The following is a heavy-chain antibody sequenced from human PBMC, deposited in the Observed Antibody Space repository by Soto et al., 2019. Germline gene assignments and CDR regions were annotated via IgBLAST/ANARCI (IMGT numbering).Heavy chain of an antibody. Sequence: GGSLRLSCAASGFTFSSYSMNWVRQAPGKGLEWVSSISSSSSYIYYADSVKGRFTISRDNAKNSLYLQMNSLRAEDTAVYYCARDRLYSNHVIDYWGQGTLVTAPQ. V-gene: IGHV3-21*01. J-gene: IGHJ4*02. D-gene: IGHD4-4*01. CDR1: GFTFSSYS. CDR2: ISSSSSYI. CDR3: ARDRLYSNHVIDY.